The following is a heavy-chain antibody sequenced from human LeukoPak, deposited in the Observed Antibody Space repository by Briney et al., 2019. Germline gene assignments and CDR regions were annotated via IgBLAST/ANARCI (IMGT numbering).Heavy chain of an antibody. J-gene: IGHJ4*02. D-gene: IGHD6-19*01. Sequence: PSETLSLTCAVYGGSFSGYYWGWIRQPPGGGLEWIGEFNHRGSTNYNPSLKSRVTISVATSKNQFSLNLSSVTAADTAVYCCARVGGWYYNYWGQGTLVTVSS. CDR1: GGSFSGYY. CDR3: ARVGGWYYNY. CDR2: FNHRGST. V-gene: IGHV4-34*01.